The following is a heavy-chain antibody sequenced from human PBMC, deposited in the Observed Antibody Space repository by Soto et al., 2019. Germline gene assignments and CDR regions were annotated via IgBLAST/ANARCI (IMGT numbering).Heavy chain of an antibody. CDR2: ITGRGGST. J-gene: IGHJ4*02. Sequence: EVQVLESGGGLVQPGGSLRLSCAASGFTFSSYAMSWVRQAPGKGLEWVSAITGRGGSTFYADSVKGRFTISRDNSRNTLFLQMDSLRAEDTAVYYCAKYPMRDPFDSWGPGTLVTVSS. V-gene: IGHV3-23*01. CDR3: AKYPMRDPFDS. CDR1: GFTFSSYA.